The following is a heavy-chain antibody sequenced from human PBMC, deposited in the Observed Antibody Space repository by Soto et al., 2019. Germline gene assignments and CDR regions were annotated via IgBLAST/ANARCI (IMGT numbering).Heavy chain of an antibody. CDR2: IYRDGST. V-gene: IGHV3-53*01. CDR1: GFIVSSNY. J-gene: IGHJ4*02. D-gene: IGHD3-22*01. Sequence: GSLRLSCAASGFIVSSNYMSWVRQAPGKGLEWVSVIYRDGSTYYADSVKGRFTISRDNSKNTLYLQMNSLRAEDTAVYYCARNYFDIGGGFDYWGQVTLVTVSS. CDR3: ARNYFDIGGGFDY.